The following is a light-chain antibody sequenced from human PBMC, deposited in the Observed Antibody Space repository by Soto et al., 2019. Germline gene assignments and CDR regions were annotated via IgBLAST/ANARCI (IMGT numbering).Light chain of an antibody. Sequence: QSALTQPASVSGSPGQSITISCTGTSSDVGRYNYVSWYQQHPGKAPKLMIYEVSNRPSGVPDRFSGSKSGTSASLAITGLQAEDEADYYCQSYDSSLSGYVFGTGTKVTVL. J-gene: IGLJ1*01. CDR2: EVS. CDR3: QSYDSSLSGYV. V-gene: IGLV2-14*01. CDR1: SSDVGRYNY.